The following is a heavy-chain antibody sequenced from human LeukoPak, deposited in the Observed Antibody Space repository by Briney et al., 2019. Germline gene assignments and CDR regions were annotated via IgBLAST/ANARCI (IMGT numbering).Heavy chain of an antibody. CDR2: IKEDGSIK. V-gene: IGHV3-7*01. CDR1: GFTFSTSW. J-gene: IGHJ3*02. D-gene: IGHD5-18*01. Sequence: PGGSLRLSCAASGFTFSTSWMTWVRQAPGKELEWVGNIKEDGSIKNYVDSVKGRFTTSRDNAKNSLYLQMHSLRADDTAVYYCARDSGYNAFDIWGQGTMVTVSS. CDR3: ARDSGYNAFDI.